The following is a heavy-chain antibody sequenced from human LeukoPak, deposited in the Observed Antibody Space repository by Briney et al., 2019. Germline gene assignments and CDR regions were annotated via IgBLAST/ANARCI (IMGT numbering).Heavy chain of an antibody. Sequence: ASVKVSCKASGYTFTGYYMHWVRQAPGQGLEWMGWINPNSGGTNYAQKFQGRVTMTRDTSISTAYMELSRLRSDDTAVYYCARGPASLAEYFQHWGQGTLVTVSS. CDR1: GYTFTGYY. V-gene: IGHV1-2*02. J-gene: IGHJ1*01. CDR2: INPNSGGT. CDR3: ARGPASLAEYFQH.